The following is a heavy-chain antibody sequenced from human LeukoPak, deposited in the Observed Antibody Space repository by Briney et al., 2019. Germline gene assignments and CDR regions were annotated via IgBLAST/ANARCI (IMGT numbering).Heavy chain of an antibody. J-gene: IGHJ6*03. CDR3: ARDGFYYHYYMDV. V-gene: IGHV4-39*07. D-gene: IGHD1-14*01. CDR2: IYYSGAT. CDR1: GGSVTSSSYF. Sequence: SETLSLTCTLSGGSVTSSSYFWGWIRQPPGKGLEWIGSIYYSGATYYNPSLKSRVSISVHTSKNQFSLKLSSVTAADTAVYYCARDGFYYHYYMDVWGEGITVIVSS.